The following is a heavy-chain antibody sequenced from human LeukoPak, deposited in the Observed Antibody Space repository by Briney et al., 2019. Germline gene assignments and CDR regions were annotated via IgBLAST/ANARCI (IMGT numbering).Heavy chain of an antibody. CDR2: IYYSGST. CDR1: GGSMSSGNYY. V-gene: IGHV4-39*01. J-gene: IGHJ4*02. Sequence: SETLSLTCTVSGGSMSSGNYYWGCIRQPPGKGLEWIGSIYYSGSTYCNPSLKSRVTISVDTSKNQFSLKLRSVTAADTAVYYCARKHSTWTTRGYFAYWGQGTLVTVSS. CDR3: ARKHSTWTTRGYFAY. D-gene: IGHD6-13*01.